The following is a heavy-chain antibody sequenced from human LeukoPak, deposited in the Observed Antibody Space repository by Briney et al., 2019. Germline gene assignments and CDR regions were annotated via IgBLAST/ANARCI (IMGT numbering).Heavy chain of an antibody. CDR1: GFTVSSYF. Sequence: GGSLRLSCAASGFTVSSYFMSWVRQAPGKGLEWVSLIYRGGTTYVADSVKGRFTVSRDISKNTLYLQMNSLRAEDTALYYCARARDDNCGYYFSWGQGSLVTVSS. J-gene: IGHJ5*02. CDR3: ARARDDNCGYYFS. D-gene: IGHD2/OR15-2a*01. V-gene: IGHV3-53*01. CDR2: IYRGGTT.